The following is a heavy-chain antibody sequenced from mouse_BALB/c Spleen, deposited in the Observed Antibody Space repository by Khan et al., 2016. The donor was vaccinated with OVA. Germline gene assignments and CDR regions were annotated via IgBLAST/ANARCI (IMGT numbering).Heavy chain of an antibody. CDR3: ASHLTGSFAY. CDR2: ISSGGDYT. J-gene: IGHJ3*01. Sequence: EVQRVESGGDLVKPRGSLKLSCAASGFIFSSYSMSWVRQTPDKRLEWVATISSGGDYTYYPDSVKGRFTISRDNAKNTLYLQMSSLKSEDTAMYYCASHLTGSFAYWCQGTLVTVSA. D-gene: IGHD4-1*01. CDR1: GFIFSSYS. V-gene: IGHV5-6*01.